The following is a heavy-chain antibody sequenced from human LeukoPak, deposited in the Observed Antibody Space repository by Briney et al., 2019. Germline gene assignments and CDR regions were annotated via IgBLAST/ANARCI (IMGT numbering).Heavy chain of an antibody. CDR2: ISSSGSTI. Sequence: GGSLRLSCTASGFTFGDYAMNWVRQAPGKGLEWVSYISSSGSTIYYADSVKGRFTISRDNAKNSLYLQMNSLRAEDTAVYYCARKPNYGDYEVYWGQGTLVTVSS. CDR1: GFTFGDYA. J-gene: IGHJ4*02. V-gene: IGHV3-48*03. D-gene: IGHD4-17*01. CDR3: ARKPNYGDYEVY.